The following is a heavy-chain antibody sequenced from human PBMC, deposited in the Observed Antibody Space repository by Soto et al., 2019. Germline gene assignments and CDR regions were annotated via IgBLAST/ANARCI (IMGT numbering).Heavy chain of an antibody. CDR3: AGESSSGWFSN. Sequence: VQLVQSGAEGKKPGASVKVSCKASGYAFTRYDINWGRQATGQGLQWMGGMNRNSGNTGYAQKFQGRVTMTRNTSISTAYMELRSLRYDDTAVYYGAGESSSGWFSNWGQGTLVTVSS. CDR2: MNRNSGNT. D-gene: IGHD6-19*01. CDR1: GYAFTRYD. V-gene: IGHV1-8*01. J-gene: IGHJ4*02.